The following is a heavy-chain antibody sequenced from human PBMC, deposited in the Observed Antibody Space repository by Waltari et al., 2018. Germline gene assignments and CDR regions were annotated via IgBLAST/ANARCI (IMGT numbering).Heavy chain of an antibody. CDR2: INVDGSYI. Sequence: EVQLVESGGGSVQPGGSLRLSCAASGFTFSDYWMHWVRRAPGQGLEWVSRINVDGSYISYADSVKGRFSIARDNVKNMICLQMSSPRVGDTAVYYCARVSVAGAQAFDIWGQGTSV. D-gene: IGHD2-8*01. V-gene: IGHV3-74*01. CDR3: ARVSVAGAQAFDI. CDR1: GFTFSDYW. J-gene: IGHJ3*02.